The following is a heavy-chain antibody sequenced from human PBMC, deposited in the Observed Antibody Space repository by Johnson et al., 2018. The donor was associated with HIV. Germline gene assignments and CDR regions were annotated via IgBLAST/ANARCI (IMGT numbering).Heavy chain of an antibody. J-gene: IGHJ3*02. D-gene: IGHD6-13*01. CDR1: GFTFSDYY. Sequence: EVQLVESGGGLVKPGGSLRLPCAASGFTFSDYYMSWIRQAPGKGLEWVANIKQDGSEKYYVDSVKGRFTISRDNAKNSLYLQINSLRAEDTALYYCASYEAASAGDAFDIWGQGTMVTVSS. CDR2: IKQDGSEK. V-gene: IGHV3-7*03. CDR3: ASYEAASAGDAFDI.